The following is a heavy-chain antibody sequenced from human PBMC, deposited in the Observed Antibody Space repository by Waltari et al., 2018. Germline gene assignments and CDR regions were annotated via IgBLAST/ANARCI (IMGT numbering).Heavy chain of an antibody. J-gene: IGHJ5*02. CDR2: IYYSGST. Sequence: QVQLQESGPGLVKPSETLSLTCTVSGGSISSYYWSWIRQPPGKGLEWIGYIYYSGSTNYNPSLKSRVTISVDTSKNQFSLKLSSVTAADTAVYYCARDPFPSYHWGQGTLVTVSS. V-gene: IGHV4-59*01. CDR3: ARDPFPSYH. CDR1: GGSISSYY. D-gene: IGHD2-21*01.